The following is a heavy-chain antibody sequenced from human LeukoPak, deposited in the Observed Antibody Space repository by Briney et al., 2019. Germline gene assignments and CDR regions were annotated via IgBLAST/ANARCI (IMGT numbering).Heavy chain of an antibody. D-gene: IGHD3-16*01. J-gene: IGHJ3*02. CDR3: ARLWVGAFDI. CDR1: GFNFSTYG. V-gene: IGHV3-7*01. CDR2: IKQDGSDK. Sequence: GGSLRLSCAASGFNFSTYGIHWVRQAPGKGLEWVANIKQDGSDKYYVDSVKGRFTISRDNAKNSLYMQMNSLRAEDMAVYYCARLWVGAFDIWGQGTLVTVSS.